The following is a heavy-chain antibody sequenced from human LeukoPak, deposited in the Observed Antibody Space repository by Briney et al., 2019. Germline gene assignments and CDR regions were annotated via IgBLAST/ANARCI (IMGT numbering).Heavy chain of an antibody. D-gene: IGHD1-26*01. CDR1: GSTFSSYS. CDR2: ISSSSYI. CDR3: ARDEWGDAFDI. Sequence: GGSLRLSCAASGSTFSSYSMNWVRQAPGKGLEWVSSISSSSYIHSADSVRGRFTISRDNAKNSLFLQMNSLRAEDTAVYYCARDEWGDAFDIWGQGTMVTVFS. V-gene: IGHV3-21*01. J-gene: IGHJ3*02.